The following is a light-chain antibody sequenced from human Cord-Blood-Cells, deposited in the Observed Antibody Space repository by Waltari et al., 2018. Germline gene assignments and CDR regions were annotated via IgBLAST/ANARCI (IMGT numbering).Light chain of an antibody. Sequence: QSALTQPASLSGSPGQPITISCTGTSSDVGGYTYVSWYHQHPGKAPKLMIYDVSNRPSGVSNRFSGSKSGNTASLTISVLQAEDEADYYCSSYTSSSTWVFGGGTKLTVL. CDR1: SSDVGGYTY. CDR2: DVS. V-gene: IGLV2-14*03. J-gene: IGLJ3*02. CDR3: SSYTSSSTWV.